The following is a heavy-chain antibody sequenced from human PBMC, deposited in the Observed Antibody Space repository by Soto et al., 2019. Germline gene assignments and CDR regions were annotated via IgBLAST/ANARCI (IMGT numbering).Heavy chain of an antibody. D-gene: IGHD1-26*01. CDR2: IYHSGST. J-gene: IGHJ4*02. Sequence: KASETLSLTCAVSGGSISSGGYSWSWIRQPPGKGLEWIGYIYHSGSTYYNPSLKSRVTISVDRSKNQFSLKLSSVTAADTAVYYCAREDVGAVDYWGQGTLVTVSS. CDR3: AREDVGAVDY. V-gene: IGHV4-30-2*01. CDR1: GGSISSGGYS.